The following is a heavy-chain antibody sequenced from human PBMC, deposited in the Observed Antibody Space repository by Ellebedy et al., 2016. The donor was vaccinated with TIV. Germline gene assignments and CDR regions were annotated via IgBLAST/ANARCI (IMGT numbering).Heavy chain of an antibody. CDR2: ISSSGSTI. D-gene: IGHD6-13*01. Sequence: GESLKISCAASGFTFSDYYMSWIRQAPGKGLEWVSYISSSGSTIYYADSVKGRFTISRDNAKNSLYLQMNSLRAEDTAVYYCARDGLGSWSSYNWFDPWGQGTLVTVSS. CDR1: GFTFSDYY. V-gene: IGHV3-11*04. J-gene: IGHJ5*02. CDR3: ARDGLGSWSSYNWFDP.